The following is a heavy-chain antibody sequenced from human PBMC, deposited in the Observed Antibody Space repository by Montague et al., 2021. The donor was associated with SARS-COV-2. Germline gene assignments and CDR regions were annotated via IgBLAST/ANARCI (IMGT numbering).Heavy chain of an antibody. D-gene: IGHD3-3*01. Sequence: SETLSLTCTVSADSINNNSWTWIRQSPGQGLEWIGHITYRGSTTYNPSLKSRVTTSIDTSKNQFSLILKSVTAADTAVYYCARGGMYFSYWGQGTLVTVSS. CDR1: ADSINNNS. V-gene: IGHV4-59*13. CDR3: ARGGMYFSY. J-gene: IGHJ4*02. CDR2: ITYRGST.